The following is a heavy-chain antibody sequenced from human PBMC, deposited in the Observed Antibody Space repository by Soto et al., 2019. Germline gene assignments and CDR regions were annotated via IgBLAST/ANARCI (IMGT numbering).Heavy chain of an antibody. CDR2: ISSSSSTI. CDR3: ARLIGQYYVFWSGYYTAYYYYGMDV. D-gene: IGHD3-3*01. J-gene: IGHJ6*02. Sequence: GGSLRLSCAAYGFTFSSYSMNWVRQAPGKGLEWVSYISSSSSTIYYADSVKGRFTISRDNAKNSLYLQMNSLRDEDTAVYYCARLIGQYYVFWSGYYTAYYYYGMDVWGQGTTVTVSS. CDR1: GFTFSSYS. V-gene: IGHV3-48*02.